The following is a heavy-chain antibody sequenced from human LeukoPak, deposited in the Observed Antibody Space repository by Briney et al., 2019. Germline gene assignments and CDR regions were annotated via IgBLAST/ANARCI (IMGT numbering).Heavy chain of an antibody. CDR2: IYYSGST. J-gene: IGHJ6*02. D-gene: IGHD2-8*02. V-gene: IGHV4-59*11. CDR3: ARGTARVNYGLDV. Sequence: SETLSLTCTVSGGSISSHYWSWIRQPPGKGLEWIGYIYYSGSTNYNPSLKSRVTMSVDTSKNRFSLSLSSVTAADTAVYYCARGTARVNYGLDVWGQGTTVTVSS. CDR1: GGSISSHY.